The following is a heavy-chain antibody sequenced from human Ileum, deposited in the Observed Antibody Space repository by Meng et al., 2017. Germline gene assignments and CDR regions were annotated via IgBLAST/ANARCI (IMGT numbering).Heavy chain of an antibody. J-gene: IGHJ6*02. CDR3: TTSGPEGAYYYYGMDV. CDR2: IKSKTDGGTT. V-gene: IGHV3-15*01. D-gene: IGHD3-10*01. Sequence: GESLKISCAASGFTFSNAWMSWVRQAPGKGLEWVGRIKSKTDGGTTDYAAPVKGRFTISRDDSKNTLYLQMNSLKTEDTAVYYCTTSGPEGAYYYYGMDVWGQGTTVTVSS. CDR1: GFTFSNAW.